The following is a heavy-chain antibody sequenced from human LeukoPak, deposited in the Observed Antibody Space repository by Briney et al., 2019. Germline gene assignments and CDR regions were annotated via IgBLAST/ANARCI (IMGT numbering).Heavy chain of an antibody. Sequence: GGSLRLSCAGSGTTFSSSGLDWVRQTPGKGLLWVSFINNDGRTTNYADSVKGRFTISRDNAKNTLYLQMNSLRAEDTAVYYCARGRNYAMDVWGKGTTVTVSS. D-gene: IGHD3-10*01. CDR3: ARGRNYAMDV. CDR1: GTTFSSSG. J-gene: IGHJ6*04. V-gene: IGHV3-74*01. CDR2: INNDGRTT.